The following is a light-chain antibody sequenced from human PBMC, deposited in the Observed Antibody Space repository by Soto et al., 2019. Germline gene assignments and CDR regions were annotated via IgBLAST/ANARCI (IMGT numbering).Light chain of an antibody. Sequence: EIVLTQSPGTLSLSPGERATLSCRASQSVSSSYLAWYQQKPGQAPRLLIYGASSRATGIPDRFSGSGSETDFTLTISRLEPEDFAVYYCQQYGSSPRKYTFGQGTKLEIK. V-gene: IGKV3-20*01. J-gene: IGKJ2*01. CDR2: GAS. CDR1: QSVSSSY. CDR3: QQYGSSPRKYT.